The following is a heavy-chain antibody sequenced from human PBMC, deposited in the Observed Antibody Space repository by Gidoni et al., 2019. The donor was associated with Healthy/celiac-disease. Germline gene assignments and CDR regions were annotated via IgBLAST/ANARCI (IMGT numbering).Heavy chain of an antibody. D-gene: IGHD7-27*01. Sequence: VAVISYDGSNKYYADSVKGRFTISRDNSKNTLYLQMNSLRAEDTAVYYCAKTPLTGDSDYYYYGMDVWGQGTTVTVSS. CDR2: ISYDGSNK. CDR3: AKTPLTGDSDYYYYGMDV. V-gene: IGHV3-30*18. J-gene: IGHJ6*02.